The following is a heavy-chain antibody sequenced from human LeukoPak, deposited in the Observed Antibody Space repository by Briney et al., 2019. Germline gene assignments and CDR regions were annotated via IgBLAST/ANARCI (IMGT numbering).Heavy chain of an antibody. CDR3: ARTPYSSSWTLGY. CDR2: INSDGSST. V-gene: IGHV3-74*01. Sequence: GGSLRLSCAASGFAFNDAWMSWVRQAPGKGLVWVSRINSDGSSTSYAASVKGRFTISRDNAKNTLYLQMNSLRAEDTAAYYCARTPYSSSWTLGYWGQGTLVTVSS. J-gene: IGHJ4*02. D-gene: IGHD6-13*01. CDR1: GFAFNDAW.